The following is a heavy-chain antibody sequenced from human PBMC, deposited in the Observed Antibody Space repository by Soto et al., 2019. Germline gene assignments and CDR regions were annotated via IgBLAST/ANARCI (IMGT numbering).Heavy chain of an antibody. V-gene: IGHV3-21*01. D-gene: IGHD3-3*01. CDR2: IDASGTHI. J-gene: IGHJ4*02. CDR1: GFTLSSHA. CDR3: ARFTIYPDY. Sequence: EVRLVESGGGLVRPGGSLRLSCAGSGFTLSSHAMNWVRQAPGKGLEWVSSIDASGTHIFYADSVQGRFIISRDNAKNSLYLQMTSLRVEDTATYYGARFTIYPDYWGQGTLVTVSS.